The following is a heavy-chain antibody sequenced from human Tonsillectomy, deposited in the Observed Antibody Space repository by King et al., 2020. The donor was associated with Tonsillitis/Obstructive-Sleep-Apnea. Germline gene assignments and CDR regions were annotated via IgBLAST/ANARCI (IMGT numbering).Heavy chain of an antibody. CDR2: ISSSSSTI. D-gene: IGHD4-11*01. J-gene: IGHJ6*03. V-gene: IGHV3-48*02. CDR3: ARDTVFYSNPDYYYYYMDV. CDR1: GFTFSSYS. Sequence: VQLVESGGGLVQPGWSLRLSCAASGFTFSSYSMNWVRQAPGKGLEWVSYISSSSSTIYYADSVKGRFTISRDNAKNSLYLQMNSLRDEDTAVYYCARDTVFYSNPDYYYYYMDVWGKGTTVTVSS.